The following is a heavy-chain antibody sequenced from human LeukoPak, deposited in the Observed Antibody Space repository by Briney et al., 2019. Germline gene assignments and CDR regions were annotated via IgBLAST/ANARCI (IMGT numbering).Heavy chain of an antibody. CDR3: ARSYRPTWIQLPIDGMDV. D-gene: IGHD5-18*01. J-gene: IGHJ6*02. Sequence: GGSLRLSCAASGFTFSSYDMHWVRQATGKGLEWVSAIGTAGDTYYPGSVKGRFTISRENAKNSLYLQMNSLRAGDTAVYYCARSYRPTWIQLPIDGMDVWGQGTTATVSS. CDR2: IGTAGDT. V-gene: IGHV3-13*01. CDR1: GFTFSSYD.